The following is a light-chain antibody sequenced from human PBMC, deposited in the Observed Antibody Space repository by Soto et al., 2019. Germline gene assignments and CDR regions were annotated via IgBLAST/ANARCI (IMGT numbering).Light chain of an antibody. CDR2: GAS. Sequence: EIVMTQSPATLSVSPGERATLSCRASQSVSSNLAWYQQKPGQAPRLLIYGASTRATGIPARFSGSGSGTEFTLTISSLQSEYFAVYYCQQYNNWARTFVQGTQAEIK. CDR3: QQYNNWART. V-gene: IGKV3-15*01. J-gene: IGKJ1*01. CDR1: QSVSSN.